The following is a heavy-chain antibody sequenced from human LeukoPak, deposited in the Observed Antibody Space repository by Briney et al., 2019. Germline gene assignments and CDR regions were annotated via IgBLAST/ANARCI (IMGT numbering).Heavy chain of an antibody. J-gene: IGHJ4*02. CDR3: LRGDRRDY. CDR1: GFTFSNAW. V-gene: IGHV3-21*06. Sequence: PGGSLRLSCAASGFTFSNAWMSWVRQAPGKGLEWVSSISSSSSYIYYSDSVKGRFTISRDNAKNSLYLQMNSLRVEDTAVYYCLRGDRRDYWGQGTLVTVSS. CDR2: ISSSSSYI.